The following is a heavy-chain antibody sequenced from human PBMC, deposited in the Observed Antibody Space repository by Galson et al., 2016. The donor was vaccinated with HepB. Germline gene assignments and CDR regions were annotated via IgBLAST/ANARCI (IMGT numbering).Heavy chain of an antibody. CDR2: IYHGGTT. Sequence: TLSLTCAVSGDSISCAYSWSWLRQPPGTGLEWIGHIYHGGTTHYNPSLRSRVTITIDRAKNQFPLKLTSVTVAGTGVYYCARGEKPQIFGEIGWFDPWGQGTLVTVSS. CDR3: ARGEKPQIFGEIGWFDP. CDR1: GDSISCAYS. J-gene: IGHJ5*02. D-gene: IGHD3-3*01. V-gene: IGHV4-30-2*01.